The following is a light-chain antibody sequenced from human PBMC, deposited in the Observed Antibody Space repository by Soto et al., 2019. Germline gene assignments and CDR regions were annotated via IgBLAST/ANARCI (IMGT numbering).Light chain of an antibody. V-gene: IGKV3-15*01. Sequence: KMVKLSPVTVSVSQGKRATLSCRASPSLYNNLAWYQQKPVQAPRLLIYGASTKATGIPARFSGSGSGTEFTLTISSLQPEDFAVYFCQQYNTWPPVTFGPGTKVDI. CDR2: GAS. CDR3: QQYNTWPPVT. J-gene: IGKJ3*01. CDR1: PSLYNN.